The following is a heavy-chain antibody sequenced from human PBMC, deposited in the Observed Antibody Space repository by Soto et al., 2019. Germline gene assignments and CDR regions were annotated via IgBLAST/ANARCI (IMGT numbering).Heavy chain of an antibody. CDR3: ARDGRPTYYYDSSGYFKF. Sequence: GGSLRLSCAASGFTFSSYAMHWVRQAPGKGLEWVAVISYDGSNKYYADSVKGRFTISRDNSKNTLYLQMNSLRAEDTAVYSWARDGRPTYYYDSSGYFKFWGQGTLVTVSS. CDR2: ISYDGSNK. D-gene: IGHD3-22*01. J-gene: IGHJ4*02. CDR1: GFTFSSYA. V-gene: IGHV3-30-3*01.